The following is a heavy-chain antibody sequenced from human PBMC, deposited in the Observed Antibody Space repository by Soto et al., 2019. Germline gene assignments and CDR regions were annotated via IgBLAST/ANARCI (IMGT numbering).Heavy chain of an antibody. CDR2: TTSDGTNQ. CDR3: AKEGGPGGARYFDFDD. Sequence: QVQLVESGGGVVQPGRSLRLSCAASGFTFSGHDMHWVRQAPGKGLEWVAVTTSDGTNQYYADSVKGRVTIARDNSRNTQYGHMNSLRVEDTAVEFCAKEGGPGGARYFDFDDWGQGTLVTVFS. D-gene: IGHD1-20*01. J-gene: IGHJ4*02. V-gene: IGHV3-30*18. CDR1: GFTFSGHD.